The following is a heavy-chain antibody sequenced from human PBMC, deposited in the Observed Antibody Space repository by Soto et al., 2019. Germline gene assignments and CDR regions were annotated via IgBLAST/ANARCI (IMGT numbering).Heavy chain of an antibody. CDR1: GFTVSSNY. V-gene: IGHV3-66*01. CDR2: IYSGGST. D-gene: IGHD3-9*01. J-gene: IGHJ4*02. CDR3: ARDTYYDILTGYSPIWYFDY. Sequence: GGSLRLSCAASGFTVSSNYMSWVRQAPGKGLEWVSVIYSGGSTYYADSVKGRFTISRDNSKNTLYLQMNSLRAEDTAVYYCARDTYYDILTGYSPIWYFDYWGQGT.